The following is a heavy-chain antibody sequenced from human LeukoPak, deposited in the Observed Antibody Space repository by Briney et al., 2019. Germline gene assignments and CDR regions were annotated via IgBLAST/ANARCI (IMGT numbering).Heavy chain of an antibody. J-gene: IGHJ4*02. D-gene: IGHD3-22*01. Sequence: ASVQVSCKASGYTFTSYGISWVRQAPGQGLEWMGRISGYNGNTNYAQKLQGRVTMTTDTTTSTAYMELRSLRSDDTAVYYCARAAISKDSSGYFYWGQGTLVTVSS. V-gene: IGHV1-18*01. CDR1: GYTFTSYG. CDR2: ISGYNGNT. CDR3: ARAAISKDSSGYFY.